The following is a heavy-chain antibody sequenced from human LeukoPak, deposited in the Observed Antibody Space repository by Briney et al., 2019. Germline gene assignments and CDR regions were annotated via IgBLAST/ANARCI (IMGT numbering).Heavy chain of an antibody. CDR3: AKNHLATTSYDY. V-gene: IGHV3-23*01. D-gene: IGHD1-7*01. CDR2: TSDTAVFT. Sequence: GGSLRLSCTASGFTFSSSAMTWVRQAPGKGLEWVSATSDTAVFTYYADSVKGRFTLSRDNSKNTLYLQMNSLKAEDTAVYYCAKNHLATTSYDYWGQGTLVTVSS. CDR1: GFTFSSSA. J-gene: IGHJ4*02.